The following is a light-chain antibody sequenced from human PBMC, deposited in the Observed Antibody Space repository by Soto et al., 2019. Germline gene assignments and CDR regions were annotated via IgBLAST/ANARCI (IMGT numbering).Light chain of an antibody. CDR1: SSDIGGYNY. V-gene: IGLV2-14*01. Sequence: QSALTQPASVSGSPGQSITISCTGTSSDIGGYNYVSWYQQFPGKAPKLMIYDVSNRPSGVSNRFSASKSGNTATLTISGLQAEDEASYYCSSYTSSSTLVVFGGGTKLTVL. CDR3: SSYTSSSTLVV. J-gene: IGLJ2*01. CDR2: DVS.